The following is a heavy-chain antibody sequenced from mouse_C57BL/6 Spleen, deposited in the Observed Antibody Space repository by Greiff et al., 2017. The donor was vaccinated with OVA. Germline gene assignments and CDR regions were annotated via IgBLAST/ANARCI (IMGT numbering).Heavy chain of an antibody. D-gene: IGHD2-3*01. CDR1: GFTFNTYA. V-gene: IGHV10-3*01. J-gene: IGHJ4*01. Sequence: DVQLVESGGGLVQPKGSLKLSCAASGFTFNTYAMHWVRQAPGKGLEWVARLRSKSSNYTTYYADSVKDRFTISRDDSQSMLYLQMNNLKTEDTAMYYCVTDGYYFYAMDYWGQGTSVTVSS. CDR3: VTDGYYFYAMDY. CDR2: LRSKSSNYTT.